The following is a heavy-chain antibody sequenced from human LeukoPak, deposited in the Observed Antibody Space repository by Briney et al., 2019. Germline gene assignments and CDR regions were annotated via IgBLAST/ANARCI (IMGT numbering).Heavy chain of an antibody. CDR1: GGSISSSSYY. Sequence: ETLSLTCTVSGGSISSSSYYWGWIRQPPGKGLEWVANIKQDGSERSYVDSLKGRFTISRDNAKKSLYLQMNSLRAEDTAVYYCARENWAPYDWGQGTLVTVSS. CDR3: ARENWAPYD. V-gene: IGHV3-7*01. D-gene: IGHD3-3*01. J-gene: IGHJ4*02. CDR2: IKQDGSER.